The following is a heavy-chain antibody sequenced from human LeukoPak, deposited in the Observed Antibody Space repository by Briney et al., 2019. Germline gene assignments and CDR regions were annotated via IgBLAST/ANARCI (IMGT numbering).Heavy chain of an antibody. J-gene: IGHJ5*02. D-gene: IGHD2-2*01. V-gene: IGHV4-4*07. Sequence: SETLSLTCTVSGGSISSYYWSWIRQPAGKGLEWIGRIYTSGSTNYNPSLKSRVTMSVDTSKNQFSLKLSSVTAADTAVYYCAREACSSTSCYRGWFDPWGQGTLVTVSS. CDR1: GGSISSYY. CDR3: AREACSSTSCYRGWFDP. CDR2: IYTSGST.